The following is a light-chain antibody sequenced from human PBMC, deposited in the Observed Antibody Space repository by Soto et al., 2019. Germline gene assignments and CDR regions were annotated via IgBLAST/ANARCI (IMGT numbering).Light chain of an antibody. CDR2: GAS. Sequence: EIVLTQSPGTLSLSPGERATLSCRPSQSVSSSYLAWYQQKPGQAPRLLIYGASSRATGIPDRFSGSGSGTDFTLTISRLEPEDFAVYYCQQYGSSPYTFGQGTKPEIK. CDR3: QQYGSSPYT. V-gene: IGKV3-20*01. J-gene: IGKJ2*01. CDR1: QSVSSSY.